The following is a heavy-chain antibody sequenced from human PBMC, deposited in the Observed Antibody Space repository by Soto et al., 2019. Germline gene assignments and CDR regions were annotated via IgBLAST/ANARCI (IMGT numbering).Heavy chain of an antibody. J-gene: IGHJ4*02. D-gene: IGHD1-26*01. V-gene: IGHV3-30*18. Sequence: QVQLVESGGGVVQPGRSLRLSCVASGFTFSNYGMHWVRQAPGKGLEWVAVISYDGSSQHYADSVKGRFTISRDNSKNTPYVQMKSLRAEDTAVYYCAKDGGWELPRGRGSDYWGQGTLVTVSS. CDR3: AKDGGWELPRGRGSDY. CDR1: GFTFSNYG. CDR2: ISYDGSSQ.